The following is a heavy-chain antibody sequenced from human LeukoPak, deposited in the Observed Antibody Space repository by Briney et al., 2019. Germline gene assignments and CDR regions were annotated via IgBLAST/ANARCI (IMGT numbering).Heavy chain of an antibody. CDR3: ARGHVDTAMANDYFDY. J-gene: IGHJ4*02. V-gene: IGHV5-51*01. CDR1: GYSFTSYW. CDR2: IYPGDSDT. D-gene: IGHD5-18*01. Sequence: GESLRISCKGSGYSFTSYWIGWVRQMPGKGLEWMGIIYPGDSDTRYSPSFQGQVTISADKSISTAYLQWSSLKASDTAMYYCARGHVDTAMANDYFDYWGQGTLVTVSS.